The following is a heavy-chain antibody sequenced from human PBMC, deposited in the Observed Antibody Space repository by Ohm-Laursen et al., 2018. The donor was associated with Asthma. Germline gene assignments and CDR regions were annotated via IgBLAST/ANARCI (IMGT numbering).Heavy chain of an antibody. CDR1: GFTFSSYG. CDR3: ARGIAVASGTQH. V-gene: IGHV3-30*03. J-gene: IGHJ1*01. D-gene: IGHD6-19*01. CDR2: ISYDGGNK. Sequence: SLRLSCAASGFTFSSYGMHWVRQAPGKGLEWVAVISYDGGNKYYADSVKGRFTISRDNSKNTLYLQMNSLRAEDTAVYYCARGIAVASGTQHWGQGTLVTVSS.